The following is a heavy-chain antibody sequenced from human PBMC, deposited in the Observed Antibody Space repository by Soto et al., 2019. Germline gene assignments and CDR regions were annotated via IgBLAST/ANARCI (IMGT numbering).Heavy chain of an antibody. CDR2: IRSKANNYTT. J-gene: IGHJ4*02. CDR1: GFIFSNSA. D-gene: IGHD3-22*01. CDR3: ARDWAAPGYYDSSGYPSSYFDY. Sequence: GGSLRLSCAASGFIFSNSAIHWVRQASGKGLEWVGRIRSKANNYTTTYTASMKGRFTISRDDSKNTAYMELSSLRSEDTAVYYCARDWAAPGYYDSSGYPSSYFDYWGQGTLVTVSS. V-gene: IGHV3-73*01.